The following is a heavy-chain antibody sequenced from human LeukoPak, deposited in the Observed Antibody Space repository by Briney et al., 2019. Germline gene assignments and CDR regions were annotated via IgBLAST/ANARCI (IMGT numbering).Heavy chain of an antibody. CDR3: ARGGGYYDSSGYHDY. D-gene: IGHD3-22*01. Sequence: ASVKVSCKVSGYTLTELSMHWVRQAPGKGLEWMGGFDPEDGETIYAQKFQGRVTMTEDTSTDTAYMELSSLRSEDTAVYYCARGGGYYDSSGYHDYWGQGTLVTVSS. CDR1: GYTLTELS. J-gene: IGHJ4*02. V-gene: IGHV1-24*01. CDR2: FDPEDGET.